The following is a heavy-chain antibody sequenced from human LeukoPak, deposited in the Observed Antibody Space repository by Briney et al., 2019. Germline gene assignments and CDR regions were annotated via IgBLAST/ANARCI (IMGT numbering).Heavy chain of an antibody. CDR2: INHSGST. CDR1: GGSFSGYY. Sequence: SETLSLTCAVYGGSFSGYYWSWIRQPPGKGLEWIGEINHSGSTNYNPSLKSRVTISVDTSKNQFSLKLSSVTAADTAVYYCARVPVVPYDGSGYSSYWYFDLWGRGTLVTVSS. J-gene: IGHJ2*01. V-gene: IGHV4-34*01. CDR3: ARVPVVPYDGSGYSSYWYFDL. D-gene: IGHD3-22*01.